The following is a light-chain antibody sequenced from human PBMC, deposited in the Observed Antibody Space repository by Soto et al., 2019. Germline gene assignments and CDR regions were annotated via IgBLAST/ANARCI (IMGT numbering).Light chain of an antibody. CDR3: QQYNNWPVT. CDR2: GAS. J-gene: IGKJ4*01. V-gene: IGKV3-15*01. Sequence: EIVMTQSPATLSVSPGERATLSCRASQSVSSNLAWYQQKPGQAPRLLIYGASTRATGIPARFSGSGSGTDFTLTISSLQSEDFAVYCCQQYNNWPVTFGGGTKVEIK. CDR1: QSVSSN.